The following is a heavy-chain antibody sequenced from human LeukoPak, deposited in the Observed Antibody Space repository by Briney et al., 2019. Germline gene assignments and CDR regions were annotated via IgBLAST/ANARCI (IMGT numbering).Heavy chain of an antibody. V-gene: IGHV4-59*01. J-gene: IGHJ4*02. CDR2: IYYSGST. CDR1: GGSISSYY. Sequence: SETLSLTCTVSGGSISSYYWSWIRQPPGKGLEWIGYIYYSGSTNYNPSLKSRVTISVDTSKNQFSLKLSSVTAADTAVYYCARETYCGGDRYWSHFDYWGQGTLVTVSS. CDR3: ARETYCGGDRYWSHFDY. D-gene: IGHD2-21*02.